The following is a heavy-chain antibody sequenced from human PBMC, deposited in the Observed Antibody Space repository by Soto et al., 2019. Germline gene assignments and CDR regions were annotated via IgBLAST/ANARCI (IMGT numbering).Heavy chain of an antibody. J-gene: IGHJ5*02. V-gene: IGHV4-31*03. CDR3: ARDVVAAAQYNWFDP. Sequence: SETLSLTCTVSGGSISSGGYYWSWIRQHPGKGLEWIGYIYYSGSTYYNPSLKSRVTISVDTSKNQFSLKLSSVTAADTAVYYCARDVVAAAQYNWFDPWGQGXLVTVYS. D-gene: IGHD6-13*01. CDR1: GGSISSGGYY. CDR2: IYYSGST.